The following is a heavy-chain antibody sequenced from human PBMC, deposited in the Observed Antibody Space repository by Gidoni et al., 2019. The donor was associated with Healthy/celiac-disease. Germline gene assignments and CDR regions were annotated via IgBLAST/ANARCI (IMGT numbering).Heavy chain of an antibody. V-gene: IGHV4-59*01. CDR3: ARTLGYCSSTSCYWHYYYGMDV. CDR1: GGSISRYY. J-gene: IGHJ6*02. D-gene: IGHD2-2*01. CDR2: IYYSGST. Sequence: QVQLQESGPGLVKPSETLSLTCTVSGGSISRYYWSWIRQPPGKGLEWIGYIYYSGSTNYNPSLTSRVTISVDTSKNQFSLNLSSVTAADTAVYYCARTLGYCSSTSCYWHYYYGMDVWGQGTTVTVSS.